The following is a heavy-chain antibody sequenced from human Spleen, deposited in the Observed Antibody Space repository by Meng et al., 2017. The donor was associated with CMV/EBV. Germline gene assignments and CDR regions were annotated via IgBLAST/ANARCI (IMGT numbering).Heavy chain of an antibody. CDR3: ARYDYWMGLEN. Sequence: GESLKISCAASGCTFSSYWMSWVRQAPGKGLEWVANIKQDGSEKYYVDSVKGRFTISRDNAKNSLYLQMNSLRAEDTAVYYCARYDYWMGLENWGQGTLVTVSS. J-gene: IGHJ4*02. CDR2: IKQDGSEK. CDR1: GCTFSSYW. V-gene: IGHV3-7*01. D-gene: IGHD3-3*01.